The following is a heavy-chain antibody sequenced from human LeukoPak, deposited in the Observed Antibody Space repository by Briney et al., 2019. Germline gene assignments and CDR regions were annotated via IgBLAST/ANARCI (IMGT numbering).Heavy chain of an antibody. CDR2: ISDSGDST. V-gene: IGHV3-23*01. Sequence: GGSLRLSCAASGFTFSSYAMNWVRQAPGKGLQWVSSISDSGDSTYYADSVKGRFTISRGNAKNSLYLQMNSLRAEDTAVYYCARESYSSGYYYDNWGQGTLVTVSS. CDR1: GFTFSSYA. J-gene: IGHJ4*02. CDR3: ARESYSSGYYYDN. D-gene: IGHD3-22*01.